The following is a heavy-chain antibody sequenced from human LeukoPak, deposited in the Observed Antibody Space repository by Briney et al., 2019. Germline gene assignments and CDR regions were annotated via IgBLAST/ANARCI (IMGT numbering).Heavy chain of an antibody. D-gene: IGHD3-16*01. Sequence: SVNVSCKASGGTFSSHSISWVRQAPGQGLAWMGGIISIFRTINYAQKFQDRVTITTDESSRTAYIAMTRLRYDHPAVYYLLREGGEDEDFAFDSWGQGTLVTVSP. CDR2: IISIFRTI. CDR3: LREGGEDEDFAFDS. J-gene: IGHJ4*02. V-gene: IGHV1-69*05. CDR1: GGTFSSHS.